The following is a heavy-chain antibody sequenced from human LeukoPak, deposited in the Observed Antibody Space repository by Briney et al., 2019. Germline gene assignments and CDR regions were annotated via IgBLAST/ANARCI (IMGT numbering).Heavy chain of an antibody. J-gene: IGHJ3*02. CDR1: GGSFSGYY. CDR3: ARLTMITFGGVIVRGAFDI. D-gene: IGHD3-16*02. Sequence: PSETLSLTCAVYGGSFSGYYWSWIRQPPGKGLEWIGEINHSGSTNYNPSLKSRVTISVDTSKNQFSLKLGSVSAADTAVYYCARLTMITFGGVIVRGAFDIWGQGTMVTVTS. V-gene: IGHV4-34*01. CDR2: INHSGST.